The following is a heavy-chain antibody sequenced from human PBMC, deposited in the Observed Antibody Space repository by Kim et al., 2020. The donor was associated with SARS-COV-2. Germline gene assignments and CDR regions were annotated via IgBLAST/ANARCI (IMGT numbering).Heavy chain of an antibody. CDR3: AKIAAPGKNPFDY. CDR2: ISWNSGSI. J-gene: IGHJ4*02. Sequence: GGSLRLSCAASGFTFGDYAMHWVRQAPGKGLEWVSGISWNSGSIVYADSVKDRFIISRHNAKNSLYLQMNSLRAEDTAFYYCAKIAAPGKNPFDYWGQGALVTVSS. CDR1: GFTFGDYA. V-gene: IGHV3-9*01. D-gene: IGHD6-13*01.